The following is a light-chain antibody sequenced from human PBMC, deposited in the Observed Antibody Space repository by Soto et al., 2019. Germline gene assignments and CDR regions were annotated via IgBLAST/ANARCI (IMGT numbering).Light chain of an antibody. CDR3: QQYGSSPRT. V-gene: IGKV3-20*01. J-gene: IGKJ1*01. CDR1: QSVSRSY. CDR2: GAS. Sequence: EIVLTQSPSTLSLSPGERATLSCRASQSVSRSYLAWYQQKPGQAPRLRIYGASSRATGIPDRFSGSGSGTDFTLTISRLEPEDFAVYYCQQYGSSPRTFGQGTKVEIK.